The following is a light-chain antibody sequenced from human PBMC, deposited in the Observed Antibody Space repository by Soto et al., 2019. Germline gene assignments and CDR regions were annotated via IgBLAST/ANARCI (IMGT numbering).Light chain of an antibody. CDR2: AAS. V-gene: IGKV1-39*01. Sequence: DIQMTQSPSSLSASVGDRVTITCRASQTFGSYLNWYQQEPGKAPKLLIYAASTLQSGVPSRFSGSGSGTDFTLTISCLQSEDFATYYCQQHYSYPTWTFGQGTTVDIK. CDR3: QQHYSYPTWT. CDR1: QTFGSY. J-gene: IGKJ1*01.